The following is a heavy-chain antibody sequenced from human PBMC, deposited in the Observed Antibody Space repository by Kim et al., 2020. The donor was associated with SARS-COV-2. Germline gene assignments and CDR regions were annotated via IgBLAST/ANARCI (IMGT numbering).Heavy chain of an antibody. Sequence: SETLSLTCSVSGDSISSNSYYWGWIRQPPGKGLEGIGSFYYSGNTYYNPSLKSRVTISVDTSKNQFSLKLTSVTAADTAVYYCARLWFGDLGWFDPWGQGTLVTVSS. CDR2: FYYSGNT. D-gene: IGHD3-10*01. J-gene: IGHJ5*02. CDR3: ARLWFGDLGWFDP. V-gene: IGHV4-39*01. CDR1: GDSISSNSYY.